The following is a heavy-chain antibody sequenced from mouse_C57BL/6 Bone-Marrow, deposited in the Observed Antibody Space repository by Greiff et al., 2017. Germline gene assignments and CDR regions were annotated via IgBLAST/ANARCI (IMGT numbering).Heavy chain of an antibody. CDR2: IYPTSGRT. V-gene: IGHV1-55*01. D-gene: IGHD4-1*01. CDR1: GYTFTSYW. Sequence: VQLQQPGAELVKPGASVKMSCKASGYTFTSYWITWVKQRPGQGLAWIGDIYPTSGRTNYNEKFKSKAILTVDTSSNTAYMQHSSLTSEDSAVFYCARSGPLGRSFDYWGQGTTLTVSS. J-gene: IGHJ2*01. CDR3: ARSGPLGRSFDY.